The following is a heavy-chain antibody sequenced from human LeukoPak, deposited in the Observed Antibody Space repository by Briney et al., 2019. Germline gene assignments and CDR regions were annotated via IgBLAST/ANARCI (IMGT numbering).Heavy chain of an antibody. CDR2: IYPGDPDT. CDR3: ARGGTIFPALVWFDP. Sequence: GESLKISCKGSGYSFTSYWIGWVRQMPGKGLEWMGIIYPGDPDTRYSPSFQGQVTISADKSISTAYLQWSSLKASDTAMYYCARGGTIFPALVWFDPWGQGTLVTVSS. D-gene: IGHD3-3*01. V-gene: IGHV5-51*01. CDR1: GYSFTSYW. J-gene: IGHJ5*02.